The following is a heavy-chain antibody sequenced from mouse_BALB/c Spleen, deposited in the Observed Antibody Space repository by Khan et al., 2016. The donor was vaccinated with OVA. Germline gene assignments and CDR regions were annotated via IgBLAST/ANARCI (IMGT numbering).Heavy chain of an antibody. Sequence: QIQLVQSGPELKKPGETVKLSCKAFGYTFKDYEMNRVKQSPGEGLKWMGWMNTYTGEPTYADDFEGRFAFSWEPSASTAYLQISSLKDEDTATXLCQMSHRGYWVQGSALTVAS. J-gene: IGHJ2*01. V-gene: IGHV9-3-1*01. CDR3: QMSHRGY. CDR1: GYTFKDYE. CDR2: MNTYTGEP.